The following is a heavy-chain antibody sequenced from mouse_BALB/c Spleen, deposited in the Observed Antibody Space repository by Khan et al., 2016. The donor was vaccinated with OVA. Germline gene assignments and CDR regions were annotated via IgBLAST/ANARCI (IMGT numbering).Heavy chain of an antibody. CDR3: ASENYYVRSCYAMDY. CDR1: GYTFTSYW. D-gene: IGHD1-1*01. Sequence: DLVKPGASVKLSCKASGYTFTSYWINWIKQRPGQGLEWIGRIGPGSSNAYYNDMFKAKATLTVDTSSNTAYIQLSSLSSEDSAVYFCASENYYVRSCYAMDYWGKGTSVTVSA. V-gene: IGHV1S41*01. J-gene: IGHJ4*01. CDR2: IGPGSSNA.